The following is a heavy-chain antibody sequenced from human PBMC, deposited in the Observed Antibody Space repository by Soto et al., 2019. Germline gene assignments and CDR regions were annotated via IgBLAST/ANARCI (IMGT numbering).Heavy chain of an antibody. CDR3: VGEIGITKDFDS. CDR1: GYTFTTYH. V-gene: IGHV1-46*01. J-gene: IGHJ4*02. CDR2: INPSGTWT. D-gene: IGHD1-20*01. Sequence: QVQLVQSGAEVKKPGASVKVSCQASGYTFTTYHVHWVRQAPGQGLEWMGVINPSGTWTLYTQKFQGRVTMTRDTSTNTVYMEMYSLTSEDTAVYYWVGEIGITKDFDSWGQGTLVTVSS.